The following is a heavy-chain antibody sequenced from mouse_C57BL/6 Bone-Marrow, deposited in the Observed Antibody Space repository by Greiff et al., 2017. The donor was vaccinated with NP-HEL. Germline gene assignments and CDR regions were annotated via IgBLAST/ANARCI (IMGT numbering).Heavy chain of an antibody. Sequence: VQLVESGGGLVKPGGSLKLSCAASGFTFSSYAMSWVRQTPEKRLEWVATISDGGSYTYYPDNVKGRFTISRDNAKNNLYLQMSHLKSEDTAMYYCARMDTRAFDVWGTGTTVTVSS. CDR1: GFTFSSYA. CDR3: ARMDTRAFDV. J-gene: IGHJ1*03. CDR2: ISDGGSYT. D-gene: IGHD3-1*01. V-gene: IGHV5-4*01.